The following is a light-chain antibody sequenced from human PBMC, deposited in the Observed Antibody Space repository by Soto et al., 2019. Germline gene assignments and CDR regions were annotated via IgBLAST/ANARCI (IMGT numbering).Light chain of an antibody. J-gene: IGKJ2*01. V-gene: IGKV3-20*01. Sequence: DIVLTQSPGTLSLSPGERANLACRASQSIATQFLTWYQQRPGQAPRVLIYGTSTRATGIPDRFSGSGSGTDFTLTISRLEPEDFAVYYCQQYSSSSGYTFGQGTNLEIK. CDR1: QSIATQF. CDR2: GTS. CDR3: QQYSSSSGYT.